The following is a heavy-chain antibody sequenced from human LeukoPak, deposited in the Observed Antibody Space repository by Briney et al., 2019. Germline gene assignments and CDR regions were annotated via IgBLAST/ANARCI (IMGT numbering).Heavy chain of an antibody. CDR1: EYTFSVYH. Sequence: GPSVNLSCKASEYTFSVYHIHWVRPAPGQGLEWMAWINPNSGDTNYAQKFQGRVTMTRDTSIRTVYMEVSSQRFDDTAVYYCALIPGGSWTFVFCGEGALGSVSS. J-gene: IGHJ4*02. CDR2: INPNSGDT. CDR3: ALIPGGSWTFVF. D-gene: IGHD6-13*01. V-gene: IGHV1-2*02.